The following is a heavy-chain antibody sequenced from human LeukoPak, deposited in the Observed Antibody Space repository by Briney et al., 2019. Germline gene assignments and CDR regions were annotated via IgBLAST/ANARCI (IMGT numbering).Heavy chain of an antibody. Sequence: GGSLRLSCAASGFTFSSYAMHWVRQAPGKGLEWVAVISYDGSNKYYADSVKGRFTISRDNSKNTLYLQMNSLRAEDTALYYCAKDIGGRPYYFDYWGQGTLVTVSS. CDR2: ISYDGSNK. D-gene: IGHD3-16*01. V-gene: IGHV3-30*04. J-gene: IGHJ4*02. CDR3: AKDIGGRPYYFDY. CDR1: GFTFSSYA.